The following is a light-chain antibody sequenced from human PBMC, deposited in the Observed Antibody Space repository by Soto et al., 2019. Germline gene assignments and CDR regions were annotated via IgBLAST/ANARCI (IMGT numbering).Light chain of an antibody. CDR1: QGIKND. V-gene: IGKV1-6*01. CDR3: LQDYSYPRT. J-gene: IGKJ1*01. CDR2: AAS. Sequence: AIQMTQSPSSLSASVGDRVTITCRASQGIKNDLGWYQQKPGKAPKIRIYAASTLQSGVPSRFSGSGAGTDFTLAISSLQPEDFATYYCLQDYSYPRTFGQGTRVEIK.